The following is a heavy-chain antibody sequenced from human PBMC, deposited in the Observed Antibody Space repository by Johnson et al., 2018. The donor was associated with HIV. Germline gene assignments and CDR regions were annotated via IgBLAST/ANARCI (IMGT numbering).Heavy chain of an antibody. CDR3: ARDRPYYYGSGDAFDI. D-gene: IGHD3-10*01. CDR2: INWNGGNP. J-gene: IGHJ3*02. CDR1: GFTFDDYG. Sequence: VQLVESGGGVVRPGGSLRVSCPASGFTFDDYGMSWVRQAPGQGLEWVSGINWNGGNPGYADSVKGRFIISRDNAKNSLYLQMNSLRAEDTAVYYCARDRPYYYGSGDAFDIWGQGTMVTVSS. V-gene: IGHV3-20*04.